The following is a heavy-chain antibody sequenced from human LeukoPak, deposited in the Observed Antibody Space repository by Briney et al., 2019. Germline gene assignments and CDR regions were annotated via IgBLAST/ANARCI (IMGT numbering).Heavy chain of an antibody. J-gene: IGHJ4*02. CDR1: GTSVSSSGYY. CDR2: MYYTGST. V-gene: IGHV4-39*07. D-gene: IGHD5-18*01. CDR3: ARENGYRYDY. Sequence: SETLSLTCSVSGTSVSSSGYYWAWIRQPPGKGLEWIGSMYYTGSTFYSPSLKSRITTSVDTSKNQFSLKLSSVTAADTALYYCARENGYRYDYWGQGTLVTVSS.